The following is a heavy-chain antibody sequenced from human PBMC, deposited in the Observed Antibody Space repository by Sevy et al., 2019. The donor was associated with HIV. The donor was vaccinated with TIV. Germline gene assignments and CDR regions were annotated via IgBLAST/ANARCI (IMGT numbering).Heavy chain of an antibody. CDR3: ARNGGYSDYGMDV. D-gene: IGHD2-15*01. V-gene: IGHV3-48*01. J-gene: IGHJ6*02. Sequence: GGSLRLSCAASGFTFTSYSMNWVRQAPGKGLEWVSYISSGSTTIYYADSVKGRFTISRDNAKDSVYLQMYSLRAEDTAVYYCARNGGYSDYGMDVRGQGTTVTVSS. CDR1: GFTFTSYS. CDR2: ISSGSTTI.